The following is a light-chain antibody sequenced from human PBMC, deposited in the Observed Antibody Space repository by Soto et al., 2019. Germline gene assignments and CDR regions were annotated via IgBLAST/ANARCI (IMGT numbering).Light chain of an antibody. CDR2: TNN. V-gene: IGLV1-47*01. CDR3: AAWDDSRSGLVV. CDR1: SSNIGSNY. J-gene: IGLJ2*01. Sequence: QSVLTQPPSASGTPGQRVTISCSGSSSNIGSNYVYWYQQLPGTAPKLLIYTNNQRPSGVPDRFSGSKSGTSASLAIRGLRSEDEDDYYCAAWDDSRSGLVVFGGGTKVTVL.